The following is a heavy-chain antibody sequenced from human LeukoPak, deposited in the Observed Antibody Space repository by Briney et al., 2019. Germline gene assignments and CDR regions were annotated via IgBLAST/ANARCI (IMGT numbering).Heavy chain of an antibody. D-gene: IGHD4-17*01. CDR3: GRAFGDYGKGYFDY. J-gene: IGHJ4*02. CDR1: GYTFTSYG. CDR2: ISAYNGNT. Sequence: GASVKVSCKASGYTFTSYGISWVRQAPGQGLEWMGWISAYNGNTNYAQKLQGRVTMTTDTSTSTAHMELRSLRSDDTAVYYCGRAFGDYGKGYFDYWGQGTLVTVSS. V-gene: IGHV1-18*01.